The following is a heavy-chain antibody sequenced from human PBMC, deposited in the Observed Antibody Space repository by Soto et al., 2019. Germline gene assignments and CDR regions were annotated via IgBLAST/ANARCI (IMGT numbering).Heavy chain of an antibody. CDR1: GGSISSYY. CDR3: ARGGYCSGGSCYSFDAFDI. D-gene: IGHD2-15*01. Sequence: QVQLQESGPGLVKPSETLSLTCTASGGSISSYYWSWIRQPAGKGLEWIGRIYTSGSTNYNPSLKSRVTMSVDTSKNQFSLKLSSVTAADTAVYYCARGGYCSGGSCYSFDAFDIWGQGTMVTVSS. J-gene: IGHJ3*02. CDR2: IYTSGST. V-gene: IGHV4-4*07.